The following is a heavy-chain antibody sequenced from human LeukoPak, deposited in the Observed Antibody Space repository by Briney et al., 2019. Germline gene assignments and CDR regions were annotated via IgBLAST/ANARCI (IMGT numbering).Heavy chain of an antibody. D-gene: IGHD3-22*01. CDR2: INNDGSDV. CDR1: GFTFNTYW. V-gene: IGHV3-74*01. CDR3: AKLLYYYDSSQPY. Sequence: GGSLRLSCAASGFTFNTYWMHWVRQAPGKGLVWVSRINNDGSDVSYADSVKGRFTISRDNAKNTLYLQMNSLRAEDTAVYYCAKLLYYYDSSQPYWGQGTLVTVSS. J-gene: IGHJ4*02.